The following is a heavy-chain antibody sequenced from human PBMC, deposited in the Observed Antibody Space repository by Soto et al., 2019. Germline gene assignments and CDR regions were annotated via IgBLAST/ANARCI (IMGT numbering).Heavy chain of an antibody. Sequence: ESLKISCKGSGYSFTSYWIGWVRQMPGKGLEWMGIIYPGDSDTRYSPSFQGQVTISADKSISTAYLQWSSLKASDTAMYSCARHGWIATAGKGRGNWFDPWGQGTLVTVSS. D-gene: IGHD6-13*01. CDR3: ARHGWIATAGKGRGNWFDP. CDR1: GYSFTSYW. CDR2: IYPGDSDT. V-gene: IGHV5-51*01. J-gene: IGHJ5*02.